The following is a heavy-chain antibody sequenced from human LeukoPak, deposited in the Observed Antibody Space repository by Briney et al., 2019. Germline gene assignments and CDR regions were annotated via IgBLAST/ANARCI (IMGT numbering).Heavy chain of an antibody. CDR1: GGSISSYY. Sequence: SETLSLTCTVSGGSISSYYWSWIRQPAGKGLEWIGRIYTSGSTNYNPSLKSRVTMSVDTSKNQFSLKLSSVTAADTAVYYCARGQNYYDSSGLHYWGQGTLVTVSS. CDR3: ARGQNYYDSSGLHY. V-gene: IGHV4-4*07. D-gene: IGHD3-22*01. J-gene: IGHJ4*02. CDR2: IYTSGST.